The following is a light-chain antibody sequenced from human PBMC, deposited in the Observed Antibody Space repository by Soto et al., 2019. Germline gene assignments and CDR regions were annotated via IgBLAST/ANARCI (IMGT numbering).Light chain of an antibody. CDR2: DTS. CDR3: QQYNNWPPIT. Sequence: EIVLTQSPGTLSLSPGERATLSCRASQSVSSSYLAWYQQKPGQAPRLLIYDTSNRATGIPDRFSGSGSGTEFTLTISRLQSEDFAVYYCQQYNNWPPITFGQGTRLEIK. J-gene: IGKJ5*01. CDR1: QSVSSSY. V-gene: IGKV3-20*01.